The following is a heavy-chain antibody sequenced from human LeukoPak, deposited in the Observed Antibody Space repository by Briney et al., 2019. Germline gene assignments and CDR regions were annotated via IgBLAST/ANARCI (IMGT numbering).Heavy chain of an antibody. D-gene: IGHD2-8*01. CDR1: GGSFSGYY. Sequence: SETLSLTCAVYGGSFSGYYWSWIRQPPGKGLEWIGEINHSGSTNYNPSLKSRVTISVDTSKNQFSLKLSSVTAADTAVYYCAREHNPWCFDYWGQGTLVTVSS. CDR2: INHSGST. J-gene: IGHJ4*02. CDR3: AREHNPWCFDY. V-gene: IGHV4-34*01.